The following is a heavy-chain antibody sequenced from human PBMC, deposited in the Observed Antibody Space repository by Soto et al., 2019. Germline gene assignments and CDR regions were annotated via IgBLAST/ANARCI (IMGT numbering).Heavy chain of an antibody. Sequence: QVQLVQSGSEVKKPGSSVKVSCKTSGGTLSSFAISWVRQAPGQGLEWVGTFIPVVAMAKYGQNFQGRVTIXAXQCXNTLFMELRSLRYEDTATYYCANGHDNYFSYGMDVWGQGTTVTVSS. CDR3: ANGHDNYFSYGMDV. V-gene: IGHV1-69*04. D-gene: IGHD1-1*01. J-gene: IGHJ6*02. CDR1: GGTLSSFA. CDR2: FIPVVAMA.